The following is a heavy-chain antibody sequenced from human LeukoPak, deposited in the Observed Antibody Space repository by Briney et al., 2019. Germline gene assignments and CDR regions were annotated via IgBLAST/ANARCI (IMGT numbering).Heavy chain of an antibody. Sequence: SETLSLTCTVSGGSISSYYWSWIRQPPGKGLEWIGYIYYSGSTNYNPSLKSRVTISVDTSKNQFSLKLSSVTAADTAVYYCARLVDDYVWGSYLGYWGQGTLVTDSS. CDR2: IYYSGST. D-gene: IGHD3-16*02. V-gene: IGHV4-59*08. J-gene: IGHJ4*02. CDR1: GGSISSYY. CDR3: ARLVDDYVWGSYLGY.